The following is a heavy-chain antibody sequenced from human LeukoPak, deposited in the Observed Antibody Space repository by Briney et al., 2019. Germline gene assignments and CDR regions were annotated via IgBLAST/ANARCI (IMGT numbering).Heavy chain of an antibody. J-gene: IGHJ5*02. Sequence: SETLSLTXTVSGGSISSSSYYWGWIRQPPGKGLEWIGSIYYSGSTYYNPSLKSRVTISVDTSKNQFSLKLSSVTAADTAVYYCARRRLNWFDPWGQGTLVTVSS. V-gene: IGHV4-39*01. CDR2: IYYSGST. CDR3: ARRRLNWFDP. CDR1: GGSISSSSYY.